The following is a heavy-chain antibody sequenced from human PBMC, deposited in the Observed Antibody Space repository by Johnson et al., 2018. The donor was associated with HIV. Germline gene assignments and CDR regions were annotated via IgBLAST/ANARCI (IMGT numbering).Heavy chain of an antibody. J-gene: IGHJ3*02. CDR1: GFTFDDYG. CDR2: INWNGVRT. D-gene: IGHD4-23*01. V-gene: IGHV3-20*04. Sequence: VQLVESGGGVVRPGGSLRLSCAAAGFTFDDYGMSWVRQAPGKGLEWVSGINWNGVRTGYLDSMKGRFTISRDNSKNTLYLQMNSLRAEDTAVYYCARATTVVTPRLGAFDIWGQGTMVTVSS. CDR3: ARATTVVTPRLGAFDI.